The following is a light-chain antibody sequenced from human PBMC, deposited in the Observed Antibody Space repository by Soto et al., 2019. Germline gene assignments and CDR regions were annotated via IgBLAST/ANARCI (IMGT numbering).Light chain of an antibody. CDR1: QSISSY. CDR3: QQYNDWPPIT. V-gene: IGKV3-15*01. CDR2: DAS. Sequence: EIVMTQSPATLSVSPGEGATLSCRASQSISSYLAWYQQKPGQAPRLVIFDASTRATGIPDRFSGRGSGTDFTLTISSLQSEDSAVYFCQQYNDWPPITFGGGTKV. J-gene: IGKJ4*01.